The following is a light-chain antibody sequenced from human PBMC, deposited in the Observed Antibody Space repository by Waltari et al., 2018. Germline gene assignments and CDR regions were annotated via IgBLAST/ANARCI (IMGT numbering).Light chain of an antibody. Sequence: DIVMTQSPDSLAVSLGERATVNCKSSQSVLYSSNNKNYLAWYQQKPGQPPKLLIYWASTRESGVPDRFSGSGSGTDFTLTISSLKAEDVAVYYCQQYYLSRWTFGQGTKVEIK. CDR1: QSVLYSSNNKNY. J-gene: IGKJ1*01. CDR2: WAS. V-gene: IGKV4-1*01. CDR3: QQYYLSRWT.